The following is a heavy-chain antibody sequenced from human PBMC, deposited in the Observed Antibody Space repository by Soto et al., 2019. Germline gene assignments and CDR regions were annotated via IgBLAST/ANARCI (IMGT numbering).Heavy chain of an antibody. CDR1: GYTFTSYA. V-gene: IGHV1-3*01. D-gene: IGHD3-22*01. J-gene: IGHJ4*02. CDR3: AEDYYDSSGYYPPALLFDY. CDR2: INAGNGNT. Sequence: QVQLVQSGAEVKKPGASVKVSCKASGYTFTSYAMHWVRQAPGQRLEWMGWINAGNGNTKYSQKFHGRVTITRDTSAITAYMELSSLRSEDTAVYYCAEDYYDSSGYYPPALLFDYWGQGTLVTVSS.